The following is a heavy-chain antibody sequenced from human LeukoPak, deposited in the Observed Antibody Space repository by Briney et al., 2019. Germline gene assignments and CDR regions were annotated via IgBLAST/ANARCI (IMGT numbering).Heavy chain of an antibody. D-gene: IGHD3-3*01. CDR3: ARVEGDYYYYDMDV. J-gene: IGHJ6*02. V-gene: IGHV4-59*01. CDR2: IYYSGST. CDR1: GGSISSYY. Sequence: SETLSLTCTVSGGSISSYYWSWIRQPPGKGLEWIGYIYYSGSTNYNPSLKSRVTISVDTSKNQFSLKLSSVTAADTAVYYCARVEGDYYYYDMDVWGQGTTVTVSS.